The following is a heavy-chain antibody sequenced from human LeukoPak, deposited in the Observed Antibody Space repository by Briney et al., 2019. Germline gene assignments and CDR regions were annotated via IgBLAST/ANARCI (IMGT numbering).Heavy chain of an antibody. D-gene: IGHD5-24*01. V-gene: IGHV3-23*01. CDR3: AKKPATIKFPFDI. CDR1: GFSFSTYD. CDR2: ISTTGGYT. J-gene: IGHJ4*02. Sequence: GGSLRLSCVGSGFSFSTYDMGWVRQTPGKGLEWVSAISTTGGYTEDADSVKGRFTISRDNSQNTLFLQMHSLRAGDTAVYYCAKKPATIKFPFDIWGQGTLVTVSP.